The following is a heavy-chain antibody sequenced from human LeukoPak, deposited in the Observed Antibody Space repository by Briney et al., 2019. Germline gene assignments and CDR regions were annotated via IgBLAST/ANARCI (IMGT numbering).Heavy chain of an antibody. J-gene: IGHJ4*02. D-gene: IGHD3-3*01. V-gene: IGHV3-30*04. CDR2: ISHDGSTK. CDR3: ADLYYDFWS. CDR1: GFTFSTYS. Sequence: GGSLRLSCAASGFTFSTYSMHWVRQAPGRGLEWVAVISHDGSTKYYADSVKGRFTISRDNPKNTLYLQMNSLRAEDTAVYYCADLYYDFWSGGQGTLVTVSS.